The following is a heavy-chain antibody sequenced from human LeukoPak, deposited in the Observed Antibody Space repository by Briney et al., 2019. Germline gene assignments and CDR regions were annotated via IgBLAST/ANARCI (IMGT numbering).Heavy chain of an antibody. CDR3: AREMVRGVMEHTNWFDP. CDR2: IYTSGST. J-gene: IGHJ5*02. CDR1: GGSISSGSYY. Sequence: SQTLSLTCTVSGGSISSGSYYWSWIRQPAGKGLEWIGRIYTSGSTNYNPSLKSRVTISVDTSKNQFSLKLSSVTAADTAVYYCAREMVRGVMEHTNWFDPWGQGTLVTVSS. D-gene: IGHD3-10*01. V-gene: IGHV4-61*02.